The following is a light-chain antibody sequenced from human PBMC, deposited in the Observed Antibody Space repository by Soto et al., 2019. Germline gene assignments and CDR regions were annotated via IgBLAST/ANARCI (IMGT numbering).Light chain of an antibody. Sequence: DIQMTHSPSSLPVSVGHRVSITCRASQGISNYLAWYQQKPGKVPKLLIYAASTLETGVPSRFSGSGSGTEFTLSISSLQPDDFGTYYCQEYNAYSMTFGQGTRLEIK. CDR3: QEYNAYSMT. V-gene: IGKV1-27*01. J-gene: IGKJ5*01. CDR2: AAS. CDR1: QGISNY.